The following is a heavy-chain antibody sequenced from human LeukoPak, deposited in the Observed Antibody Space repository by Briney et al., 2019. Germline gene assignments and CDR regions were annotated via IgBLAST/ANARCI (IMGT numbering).Heavy chain of an antibody. CDR2: INHSGST. Sequence: SETLSLTCAVYGGSFSGYYWSWIRQPPGKGLEWIGEINHSGSTNYNPSLKSRVTISVDTSKNQFSLKLSSVTAADTAVYYCARGAPPRGYSYGYRYLDYWGQGTLVTVSS. V-gene: IGHV4-34*01. CDR1: GGSFSGYY. J-gene: IGHJ4*02. D-gene: IGHD5-18*01. CDR3: ARGAPPRGYSYGYRYLDY.